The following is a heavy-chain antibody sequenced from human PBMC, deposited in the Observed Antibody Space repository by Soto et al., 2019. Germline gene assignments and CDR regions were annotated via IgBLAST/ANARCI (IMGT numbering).Heavy chain of an antibody. CDR2: ISARGDII. CDR1: GVSFSTYA. J-gene: IGHJ4*02. CDR3: AKDRGDGAY. D-gene: IGHD3-10*01. Sequence: GGALGLCCSSSGVSFSTYAISWVRQAPGKGLEWVSTISARGDIIYYADSVKGRFTISRDNSRNTLYLQMKSLRAEDTAIYYCAKDRGDGAYWGRGTLVTVSS. V-gene: IGHV3-23*01.